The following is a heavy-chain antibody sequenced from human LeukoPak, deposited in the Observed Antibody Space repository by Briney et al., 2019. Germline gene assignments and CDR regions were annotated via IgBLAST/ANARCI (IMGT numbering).Heavy chain of an antibody. CDR1: GYTFTSYY. V-gene: IGHV3-64D*09. J-gene: IGHJ4*02. CDR3: VKALGQWLVYYFDY. Sequence: ASVKVSCKASGYTFTSYYMHWVRQAPGKGLEYVSAISNNGGSTYYADSVKGRFTISRDNSKNTLYLQMSSLRTEDTAVYYCVKALGQWLVYYFDYWGQGTLVTVSS. CDR2: ISNNGGST. D-gene: IGHD6-19*01.